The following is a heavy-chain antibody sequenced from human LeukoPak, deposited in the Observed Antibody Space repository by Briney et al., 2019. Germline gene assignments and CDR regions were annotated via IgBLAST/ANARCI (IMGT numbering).Heavy chain of an antibody. D-gene: IGHD3-22*01. CDR3: AKRGVVTRVILVGFHKEAYYFDS. V-gene: IGHV3-23*01. J-gene: IGHJ4*02. Sequence: GGSLRLSCAVSGITLSNYGMSWVRQAPGRGLEWVAGISGSGGSTNYADSVKGRFTISRDNPKNTLYLQMNSLRAEDTAVYFCAKRGVVTRVILVGFHKEAYYFDSWGQGALVTVSS. CDR2: ISGSGGST. CDR1: GITLSNYG.